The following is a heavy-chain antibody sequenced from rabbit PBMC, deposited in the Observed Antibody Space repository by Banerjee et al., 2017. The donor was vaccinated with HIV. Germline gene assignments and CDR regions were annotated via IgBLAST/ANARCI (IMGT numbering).Heavy chain of an antibody. CDR1: GFSFSSRYW. D-gene: IGHD4-2*01. V-gene: IGHV1S45*01. CDR2: IDAGSSGSA. Sequence: QEQLEESGGDLVKPEGSLTLTCTASGFSFSSRYWICWVRQAPGKGLEWIACIDAGSSGSAHYASWVKSRFAISKTSSTTVTLQMTSLTAADTATYFCARAAYAGAAYAWSFDLWGQGTLVTVS. CDR3: ARAAYAGAAYAWSFDL. J-gene: IGHJ4*01.